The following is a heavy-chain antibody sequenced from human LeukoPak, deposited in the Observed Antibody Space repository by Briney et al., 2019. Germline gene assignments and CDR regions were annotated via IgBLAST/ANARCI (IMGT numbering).Heavy chain of an antibody. D-gene: IGHD3-9*01. V-gene: IGHV4-34*01. Sequence: SETLSLTCAVYCGSFSGYYWSWIRQPPGKGLEWIGEINHSGSTNYNPSLKSRVTISVDTSKSQFSLKLSSVTAADTAAYYCARGLRYFNRRGAFDIWGQGTMVTVSS. CDR1: CGSFSGYY. J-gene: IGHJ3*02. CDR2: INHSGST. CDR3: ARGLRYFNRRGAFDI.